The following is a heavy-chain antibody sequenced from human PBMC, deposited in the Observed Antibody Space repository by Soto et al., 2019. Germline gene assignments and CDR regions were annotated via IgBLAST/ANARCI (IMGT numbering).Heavy chain of an antibody. D-gene: IGHD1-26*01. CDR3: AREGGNYYDY. J-gene: IGHJ4*02. CDR1: GFTFSTYS. Sequence: PRGYLGLSCAASGFTFSTYSMNWVRQAPGKGLEWVSYMSSSSTIYYADSVKGRFTISRDNAKNSLYLQMNSLRAEDTAVYYCAREGGNYYDYWGRGTLVTVSS. V-gene: IGHV3-48*01. CDR2: MSSSSTI.